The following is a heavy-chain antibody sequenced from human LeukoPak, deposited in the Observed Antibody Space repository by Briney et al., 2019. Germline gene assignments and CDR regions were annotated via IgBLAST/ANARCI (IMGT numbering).Heavy chain of an antibody. V-gene: IGHV3-7*04. CDR3: ARGDDFSGDH. Sequence: GGSLRLSCATSGFTFSNFWMSWVRQAPGRGLEWVANIHPEGNEKYHVESVKGRFTISRDNTRDLLFLRMNGLRVEDTAVYYCARGDDFSGDHWGQGTLVTVSS. CDR2: IHPEGNEK. D-gene: IGHD1-1*01. J-gene: IGHJ4*02. CDR1: GFTFSNFW.